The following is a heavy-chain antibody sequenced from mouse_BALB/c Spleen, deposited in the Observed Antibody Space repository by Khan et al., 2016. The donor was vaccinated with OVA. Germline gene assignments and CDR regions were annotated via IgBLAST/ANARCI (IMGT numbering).Heavy chain of an antibody. CDR2: ISYSGST. D-gene: IGHD1-2*01. CDR1: GYSITSGYG. V-gene: IGHV3-2*02. CDR3: ARTARIKY. Sequence: EVQLVESGPGLVKPSQSLSLTCTVTGYSITSGYGWNWIRQFPGNKLEWMGYISYSGSTNYNPSLKSLTSITRDTSKNQFFLQLNSVTTEDTATYYCARTARIKYWGQGTTLTVSS. J-gene: IGHJ2*01.